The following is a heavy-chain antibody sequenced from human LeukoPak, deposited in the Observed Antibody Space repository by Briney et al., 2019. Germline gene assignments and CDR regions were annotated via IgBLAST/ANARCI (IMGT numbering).Heavy chain of an antibody. CDR2: IKSKTDGGTT. J-gene: IGHJ6*02. V-gene: IGHV3-15*01. CDR1: GFTFSNAW. CDR3: TCMIEKYYYYGMDV. D-gene: IGHD3-22*01. Sequence: PGGSLRLSCAASGFTFSNAWMSWVRQAPGKGLEWVGRIKSKTDGGTTDYAAPVKGRFTISRDDSKNTLYLQMNSLKTEDTAVYYCTCMIEKYYYYGMDVWGQGTTVTVSS.